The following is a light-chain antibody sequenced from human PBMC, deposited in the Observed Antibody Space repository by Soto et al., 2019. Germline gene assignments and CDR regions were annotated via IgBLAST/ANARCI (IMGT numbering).Light chain of an antibody. CDR1: QSLLHTNGYNY. CDR3: MQALQTPLT. J-gene: IGKJ4*01. CDR2: LGS. V-gene: IGKV2-28*01. Sequence: DIVMTQTPLSLPVTPGEPASISCRSSQSLLHTNGYNYLDWYLQKPGQSPQLLISLGSDRASGVPDRFSGSGPGTEFTLKISRVEAEDVGVYYCMQALQTPLTFGGGTQVEIK.